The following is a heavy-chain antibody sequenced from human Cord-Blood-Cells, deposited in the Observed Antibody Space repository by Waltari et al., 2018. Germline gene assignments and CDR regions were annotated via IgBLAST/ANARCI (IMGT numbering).Heavy chain of an antibody. J-gene: IGHJ4*02. D-gene: IGHD7-27*01. V-gene: IGHV4-34*01. Sequence: QVQLQQWGAGLLKPSETLSLTCAVYGGSFRGYYWSWIRQPPGKGLEWIGEINHSGSTNYNPSLKSRVTISVDTSKNQFSLKLSSVTAADTAVYYCARYGEDGTPFDYWGQGTLVTVSS. CDR2: INHSGST. CDR3: ARYGEDGTPFDY. CDR1: GGSFRGYY.